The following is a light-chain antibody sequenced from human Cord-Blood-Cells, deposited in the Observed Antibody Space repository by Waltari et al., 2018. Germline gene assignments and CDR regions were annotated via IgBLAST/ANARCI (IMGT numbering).Light chain of an antibody. CDR1: VLAKKY. Sequence: SYELTQPSSVSVSPGQTARITCSGDVLAKKYARWFQQKPGQAPVLVIYKDSVRPSGIPERFSGSSSGTTVTLTISGAQVEDEADYYCYSAAVNNWVFGGGTKLTVL. V-gene: IGLV3-27*01. J-gene: IGLJ3*02. CDR2: KDS. CDR3: YSAAVNNWV.